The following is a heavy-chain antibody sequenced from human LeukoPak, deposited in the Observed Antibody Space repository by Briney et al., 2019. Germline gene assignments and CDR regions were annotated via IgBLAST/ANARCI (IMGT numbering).Heavy chain of an antibody. CDR2: ISSSSSYT. V-gene: IGHV3-11*06. D-gene: IGHD4-17*01. Sequence: PGGSLRLSCAASGFTFSDYYMSWIRQAPGKGLEWVSYISSSSSYTNYADSVKGRFTISRDNAKNPLYLQMNSLRAEDTAVYYCARLGGDYAPFDYWGQGTLVTVSS. J-gene: IGHJ4*02. CDR1: GFTFSDYY. CDR3: ARLGGDYAPFDY.